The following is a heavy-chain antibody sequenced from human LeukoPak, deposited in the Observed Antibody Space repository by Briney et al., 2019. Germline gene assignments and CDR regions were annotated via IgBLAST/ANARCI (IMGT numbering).Heavy chain of an antibody. CDR3: ARESYFHFDY. Sequence: GASVKVSCKASGYTFTGYYMHWVRQAPGQGLEWMGWISAYNGNTNYAQKLQGRVTMTTDTSTSTAYMELRSLRSDDTAVYYCARESYFHFDYWGQGTLVTVSS. CDR1: GYTFTGYY. CDR2: ISAYNGNT. J-gene: IGHJ4*02. D-gene: IGHD1-26*01. V-gene: IGHV1-18*04.